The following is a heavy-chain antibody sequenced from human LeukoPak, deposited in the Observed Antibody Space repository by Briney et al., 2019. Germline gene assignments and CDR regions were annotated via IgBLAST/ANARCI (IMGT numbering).Heavy chain of an antibody. CDR1: GYTFTSYG. CDR3: ARALDEGIAAADWFDP. CDR2: IIPIFGTA. V-gene: IGHV1-69*13. Sequence: ASVKVSCKASGYTFTSYGISWVRQAPGQGLEWMGGIIPIFGTANYAQKFQGRVTITADESTSTAYMELSSLRSEDTAVYYCARALDEGIAAADWFDPWGQGTLVTVSS. D-gene: IGHD6-13*01. J-gene: IGHJ5*02.